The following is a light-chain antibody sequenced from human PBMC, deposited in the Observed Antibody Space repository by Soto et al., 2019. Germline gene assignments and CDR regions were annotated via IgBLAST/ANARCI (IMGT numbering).Light chain of an antibody. CDR3: SAYTTSNTWV. J-gene: IGLJ3*02. Sequence: QSALTQPASVSASPGQSITISCTGTSSDVGGYNYVSWYQQHPGTAPKLMIFEVSNRPSGVSHRFSGSKSGNTASLTISGLQAEDEAYYYCSAYTTSNTWVFGGGTKLTVL. CDR2: EVS. V-gene: IGLV2-14*01. CDR1: SSDVGGYNY.